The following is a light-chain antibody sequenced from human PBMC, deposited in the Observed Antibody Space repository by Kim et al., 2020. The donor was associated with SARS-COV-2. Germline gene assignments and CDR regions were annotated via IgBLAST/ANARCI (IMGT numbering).Light chain of an antibody. V-gene: IGLV2-14*03. CDR2: DVT. Sequence: ITISYTGTSSDVGSHNYVSWYHQHPGNAPKRVIYDVTNRPSGVSSRFSGTKSGNTASLTISGLQAEDEADYYCKSYTPNTSLDMLFGGGTKLTVL. CDR1: SSDVGSHNY. J-gene: IGLJ2*01. CDR3: KSYTPNTSLDML.